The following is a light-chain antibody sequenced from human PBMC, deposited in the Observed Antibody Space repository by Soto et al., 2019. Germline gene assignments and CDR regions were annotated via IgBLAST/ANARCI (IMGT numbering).Light chain of an antibody. Sequence: EIVMTQSPATLSVFPGERATLSCRASQSVTDRVAWYQRKSGQPPRLRIYGASTRATGIPARFSGSGSGTEFTLTISSLQSEDFAVYFCQQYNNWPPVTFGQGTQVEI. CDR3: QQYNNWPPVT. V-gene: IGKV3-15*01. CDR2: GAS. CDR1: QSVTDR. J-gene: IGKJ1*01.